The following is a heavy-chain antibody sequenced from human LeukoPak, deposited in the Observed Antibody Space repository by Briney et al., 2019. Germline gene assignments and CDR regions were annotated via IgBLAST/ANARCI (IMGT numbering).Heavy chain of an antibody. CDR1: GYTFTSYA. V-gene: IGHV7-4-1*02. J-gene: IGHJ6*03. CDR3: ARVPSVNYYYYYMDV. CDR2: INTNTGNP. Sequence: ASVKVSCKASGYTFTSYAMNWVRQAPGQGLEWMGWINTNTGNPTYAQGFTGRFVFSLDTSVSAAYLQISSLKAEDTAVYYCARVPSVNYYYYYMDVWGKGTTVTVSS. D-gene: IGHD3-3*01.